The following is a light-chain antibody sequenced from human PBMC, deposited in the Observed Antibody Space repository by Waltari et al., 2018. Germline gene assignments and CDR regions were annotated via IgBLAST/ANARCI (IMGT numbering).Light chain of an antibody. CDR3: QQSSSTLT. CDR1: QSVRIY. CDR2: GAS. V-gene: IGKV1-39*01. J-gene: IGKJ4*01. Sequence: DIQMTQSPSSLSASIGDRVTITCRASQSVRIYLNWYQQKPGKAPNLLIYGASTLHSGVPSRFRGSGSGTDFTLTITSLQPEDSATYCCQQSSSTLTFGGGTRVEI.